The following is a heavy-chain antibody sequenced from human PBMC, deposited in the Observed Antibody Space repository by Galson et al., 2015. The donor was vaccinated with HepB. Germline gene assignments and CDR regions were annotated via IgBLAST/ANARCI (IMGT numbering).Heavy chain of an antibody. J-gene: IGHJ4*02. CDR1: GFTFSSYA. D-gene: IGHD3-9*01. V-gene: IGHV3-64D*06. CDR2: ISSNGGST. Sequence: SLRLSCAASGFTFSSYAMHWVRQAPGKGLEYVSAISSNGGSTYYADSVKGRFTISRDNSKNTLYLQMSSLRAEDTAVYYCVKEGRRGYYDILTGYLPDYWGQGTLVTVSS. CDR3: VKEGRRGYYDILTGYLPDY.